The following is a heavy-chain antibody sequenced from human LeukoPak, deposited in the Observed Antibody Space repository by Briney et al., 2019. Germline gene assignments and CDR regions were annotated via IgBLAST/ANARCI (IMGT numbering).Heavy chain of an antibody. CDR3: ARRYYGSGSRNWFDP. Sequence: GESLKISCKGSGYSFTSYWIGWVRQLPGKGLEWMGIIYPGDSDTRYSPSFQGQVTISADKSISTAYLQWSSLKASDTAMYYCARRYYGSGSRNWFDPWGQGTLVTVSS. CDR2: IYPGDSDT. CDR1: GYSFTSYW. V-gene: IGHV5-51*01. J-gene: IGHJ5*02. D-gene: IGHD3-10*01.